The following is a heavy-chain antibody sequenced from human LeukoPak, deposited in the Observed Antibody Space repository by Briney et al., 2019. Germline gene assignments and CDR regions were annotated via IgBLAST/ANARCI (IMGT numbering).Heavy chain of an antibody. CDR3: AKDYYDSSGYLAFDI. Sequence: GGSLRLSCAASGFTFSSHAMSWVRQAPGKGLEWVSAISGSGGSTYYADSVKGRFTISRDNSKNTLYLQMNSLRAEDTAVYYCAKDYYDSSGYLAFDIWGQGTMVTVSS. CDR2: ISGSGGST. CDR1: GFTFSSHA. J-gene: IGHJ3*02. V-gene: IGHV3-23*01. D-gene: IGHD3-22*01.